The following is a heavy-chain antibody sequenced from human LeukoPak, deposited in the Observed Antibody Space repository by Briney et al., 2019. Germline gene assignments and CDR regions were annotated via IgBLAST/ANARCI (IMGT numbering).Heavy chain of an antibody. Sequence: GGSLRLPCAASGFTFSSYAMSWVRQPPGKGLEWVSVISNSGGSTFYADSVKGRFTISRDNSKNTLYLQMNSLRAEDTAVYYCAKRASGSGTSLYYFDYWGQGTLVTVSS. V-gene: IGHV3-23*01. CDR1: GFTFSSYA. D-gene: IGHD3-10*01. CDR3: AKRASGSGTSLYYFDY. CDR2: ISNSGGST. J-gene: IGHJ4*02.